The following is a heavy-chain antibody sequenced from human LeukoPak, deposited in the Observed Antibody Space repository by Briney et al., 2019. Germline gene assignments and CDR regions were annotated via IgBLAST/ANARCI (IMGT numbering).Heavy chain of an antibody. CDR3: VRNCASDCSIKGHYFFDL. CDR2: ISTDKADT. CDR1: GYTFTKYG. J-gene: IGHJ2*01. V-gene: IGHV1-18*01. Sequence: ASVKVSCKASGYTFTKYGLTWVRQAPGQGLEWMGWISTDKADTYYARNYQGRVTMTIDTSTSTAYMELRSLTSDDTAVYYCVRNCASDCSIKGHYFFDLWGRGTLVTVSS. D-gene: IGHD2-21*02.